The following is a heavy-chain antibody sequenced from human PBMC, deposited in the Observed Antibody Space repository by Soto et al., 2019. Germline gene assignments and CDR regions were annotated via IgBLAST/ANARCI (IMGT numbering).Heavy chain of an antibody. Sequence: LRLSCAASGFTFSSYSMNWVRQAPGKGLEWVSSISSSSSYIYYADSVEGRFTISRDNAKNSLYLQMNSLRAEDTAVYYCARVVVVAATPVDYWGQGTLVTVSS. D-gene: IGHD2-15*01. CDR1: GFTFSSYS. CDR3: ARVVVVAATPVDY. V-gene: IGHV3-21*01. CDR2: ISSSSSYI. J-gene: IGHJ4*02.